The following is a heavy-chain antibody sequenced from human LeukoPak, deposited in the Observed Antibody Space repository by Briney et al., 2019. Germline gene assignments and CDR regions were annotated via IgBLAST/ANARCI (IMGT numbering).Heavy chain of an antibody. J-gene: IGHJ3*02. CDR3: ARPDDYGGKPAAFDI. Sequence: GESPKISCKGSGYTFITYWIGWVRQMPGKGLEWMGIIYPGDSDTRYSPSFRGQVTISADKSINTAYLQWSSLKASDTAMYYCARPDDYGGKPAAFDIWGQGTMVTVSS. V-gene: IGHV5-51*01. D-gene: IGHD4-23*01. CDR1: GYTFITYW. CDR2: IYPGDSDT.